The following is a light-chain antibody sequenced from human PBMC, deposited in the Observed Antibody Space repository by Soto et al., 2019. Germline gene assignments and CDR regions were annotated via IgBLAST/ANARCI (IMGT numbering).Light chain of an antibody. CDR3: SSYAASNNLGV. CDR1: SSDVGGYNY. CDR2: EVS. Sequence: QSALTQPPSASGSPGQSVTISCIGTSSDVGGYNYVSWYQQHPGKAPKLMIYEVSKRPSGVPDRFSGSKSGNTASLTVYGLQAEDEADYYCSSYAASNNLGVFGGGTKL. J-gene: IGLJ2*01. V-gene: IGLV2-8*01.